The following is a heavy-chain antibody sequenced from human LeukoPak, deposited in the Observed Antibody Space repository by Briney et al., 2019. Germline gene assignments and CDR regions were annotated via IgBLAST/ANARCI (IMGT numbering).Heavy chain of an antibody. CDR2: ISSSSSYI. D-gene: IGHD3-22*01. CDR1: VFTFSSYS. CDR3: ARDHPSDYYDSSGYCDY. Sequence: PGGSLRLSCAASVFTFSSYSMNLVRQAPGKGLEWVSSISSSSSYIYYADSVKGRFTISRDNAKNSLYLQMNSLRAEDTAVYYCARDHPSDYYDSSGYCDYWGQGTLVTVSS. V-gene: IGHV3-21*01. J-gene: IGHJ4*02.